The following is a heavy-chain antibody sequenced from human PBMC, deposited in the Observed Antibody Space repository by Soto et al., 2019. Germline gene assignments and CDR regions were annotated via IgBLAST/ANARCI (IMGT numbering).Heavy chain of an antibody. CDR3: ARVDYRYSTEISYYYRYGMDV. J-gene: IGHJ6*02. Sequence: QVQLVESGGGVVQPARSLRLSCAASGFAFNSYAMHWIRQAPGKGLEWVAVISFNGTNKYYADSVKGRFTISIDNSKNTLYVQMSSLRAEDTANYYCARVDYRYSTEISYYYRYGMDVWGQGTTVTVSS. D-gene: IGHD4-17*01. V-gene: IGHV3-30-3*01. CDR2: ISFNGTNK. CDR1: GFAFNSYA.